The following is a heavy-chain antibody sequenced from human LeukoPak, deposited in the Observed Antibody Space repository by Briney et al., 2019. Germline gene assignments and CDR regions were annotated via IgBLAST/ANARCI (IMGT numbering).Heavy chain of an antibody. CDR3: ARQPIYEAYFDF. CDR1: GFPLDRYW. J-gene: IGHJ4*02. Sequence: GGSLELSFVPPGFPLDRYWRSWVGQAPVKGLGGVANIKHDGSEKNFVDSVKGRFTISRDNAENSLFLQMNSLRADDTAVYFCARQPIYEAYFDFWGQGTLVTVSS. V-gene: IGHV3-7*01. CDR2: IKHDGSEK. D-gene: IGHD3-16*01.